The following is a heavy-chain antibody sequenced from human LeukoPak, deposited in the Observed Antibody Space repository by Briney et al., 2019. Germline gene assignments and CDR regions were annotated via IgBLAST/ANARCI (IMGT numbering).Heavy chain of an antibody. V-gene: IGHV4-34*01. CDR1: GGSFSGYY. D-gene: IGHD1-14*01. J-gene: IGHJ4*02. CDR3: ARHRGGRYIY. CDR2: INHSGST. Sequence: PSETLSLTCAVYGGSFSGYYWSWIRQPPGKGLEWIGEINHSGSTNYNPSLKSRVTISVDTSKNQFSLKLSSVTAADTAVYYCARHRGGRYIYGGQGTLVTVSS.